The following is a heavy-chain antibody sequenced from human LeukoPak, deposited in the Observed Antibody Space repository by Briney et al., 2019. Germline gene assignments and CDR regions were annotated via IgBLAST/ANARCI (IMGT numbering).Heavy chain of an antibody. J-gene: IGHJ3*02. V-gene: IGHV3-21*01. CDR1: GFTFSSYN. CDR2: ITSGSSYI. Sequence: GGSLRLSCAASGFTFSSYNMNWVRQAPGQGLEWVSSITSGSSYIYYADSVKGRFTISRDNAKNSLYLQMNSLRAEDTAVYYCAREWLTMIVVASAFDIWGQGTMVTVSS. CDR3: AREWLTMIVVASAFDI. D-gene: IGHD3-22*01.